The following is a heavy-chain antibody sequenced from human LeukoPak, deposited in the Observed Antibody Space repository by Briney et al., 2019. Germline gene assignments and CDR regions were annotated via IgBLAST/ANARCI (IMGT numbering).Heavy chain of an antibody. CDR1: GYTFTAYY. D-gene: IGHD2-21*02. J-gene: IGHJ4*02. CDR3: ARVAGGDWYYFDF. V-gene: IGHV1-2*02. CDR2: IKLNSGGT. Sequence: ASVKVSCKASGYTFTAYYMHWVRQAPGQGLEWMGWIKLNSGGTNYAQNFQGRVTMTRDTSISAAYMELSRLGSDDTAIYYCARVAGGDWYYFDFWGQGTLVTVSS.